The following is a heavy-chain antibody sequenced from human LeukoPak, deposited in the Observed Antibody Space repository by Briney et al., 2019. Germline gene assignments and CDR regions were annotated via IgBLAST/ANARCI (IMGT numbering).Heavy chain of an antibody. V-gene: IGHV1-2*02. D-gene: IGHD6-6*01. Sequence: ASVKVSCKASEYTFTGYHIHWVRQAPGQGPECLGWINPNGGDTEYAQKFQGRVTMTRDTSISTAYLELRSLGSDDTAVYYCARGKRIAARPQYFFFMDVWGKGTTVTVSS. CDR1: EYTFTGYH. CDR2: INPNGGDT. J-gene: IGHJ6*03. CDR3: ARGKRIAARPQYFFFMDV.